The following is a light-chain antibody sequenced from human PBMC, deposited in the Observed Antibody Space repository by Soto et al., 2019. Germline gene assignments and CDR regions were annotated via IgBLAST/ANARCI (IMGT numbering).Light chain of an antibody. V-gene: IGKV3-15*01. CDR2: HAS. CDR3: QQYNKWPLT. J-gene: IGKJ4*01. Sequence: EIVMTQSPATLSVSPGERATLSCRASQSVYSTLAWYQQKSGQAPSLLIYHASTRATGIPARFSGSWSGTELTLPISSQQGEDFAVYYCQQYNKWPLTFGGGTKLEIK. CDR1: QSVYST.